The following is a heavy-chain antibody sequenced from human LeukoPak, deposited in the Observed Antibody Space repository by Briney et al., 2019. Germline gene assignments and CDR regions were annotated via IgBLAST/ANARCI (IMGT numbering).Heavy chain of an antibody. V-gene: IGHV4-34*01. CDR3: ARARWYCTNGVCYRSWFDP. D-gene: IGHD2-8*01. Sequence: SETLSLTCAVYGGSFSGYYWSWIRQPPGEGLEWIGEINHSGNTNYNPSLKSRVTISVDTSKNQFSLKLSSVTAADTAVYYCARARWYCTNGVCYRSWFDPWGQGTLVTVSS. CDR1: GGSFSGYY. CDR2: INHSGNT. J-gene: IGHJ5*02.